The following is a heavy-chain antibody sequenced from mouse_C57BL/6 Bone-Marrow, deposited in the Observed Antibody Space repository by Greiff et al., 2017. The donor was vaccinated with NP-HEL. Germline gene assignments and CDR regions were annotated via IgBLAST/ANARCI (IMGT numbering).Heavy chain of an antibody. CDR2: IDPSDSYT. CDR3: AREEFGNYVYVDY. Sequence: VQLQQPGAELVMPGASVKLSCKASGYTFTSYWMHWVKQRPGQGLEWIGEIDPSDSYTNYNQKFKGKSTLTVDKSSSTAYMQLSSLTSEDSAVYYSAREEFGNYVYVDYWGQGTTLTVSS. J-gene: IGHJ2*01. D-gene: IGHD2-10*02. CDR1: GYTFTSYW. V-gene: IGHV1-69*01.